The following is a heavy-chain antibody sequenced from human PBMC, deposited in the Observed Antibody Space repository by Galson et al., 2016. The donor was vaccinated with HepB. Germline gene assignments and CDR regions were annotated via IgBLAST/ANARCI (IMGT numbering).Heavy chain of an antibody. CDR1: GGTFGNSA. V-gene: IGHV1-69*13. J-gene: IGHJ2*01. Sequence: SVKVSCKASGGTFGNSAINWIRQAPGQGLQWMGGITPLFGTTDYGQTFEGRVSITADDSNDVFYMEMSSPSSEDTATYFCARDESAAHWFFDLWGRGTLITVSS. CDR2: ITPLFGTT. CDR3: ARDESAAHWFFDL.